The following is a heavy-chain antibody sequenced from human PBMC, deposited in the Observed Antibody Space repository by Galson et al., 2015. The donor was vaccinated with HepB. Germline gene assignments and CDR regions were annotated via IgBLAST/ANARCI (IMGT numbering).Heavy chain of an antibody. Sequence: SLRLSCAASGFTFSSYGMHWVRQAPGKGLEWVAVIWYDGSNKYCADSVKGRFTISRDNSKNTLYLQMNSLRAEDTAVYYCARARYDFWSGYYDYYFDYWGQGTLVTVSS. CDR3: ARARYDFWSGYYDYYFDY. CDR2: IWYDGSNK. V-gene: IGHV3-33*01. CDR1: GFTFSSYG. D-gene: IGHD3-3*01. J-gene: IGHJ4*02.